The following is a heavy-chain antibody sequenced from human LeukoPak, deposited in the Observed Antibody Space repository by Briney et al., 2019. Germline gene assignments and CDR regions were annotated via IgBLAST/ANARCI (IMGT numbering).Heavy chain of an antibody. CDR2: MNPNTGDT. J-gene: IGHJ4*02. CDR3: TRGSLSGSSRDY. V-gene: IGHV1-8*01. Sequence: GASVRVSCKASGYTFTGYDINWVRQATGQGLEWMGWMNPNTGDTGYAQKFRGRVTMTRNSSIDTAYMELSGLRSEDTAVYYCTRGSLSGSSRDYWGQGTLLTVSS. D-gene: IGHD1-26*01. CDR1: GYTFTGYD.